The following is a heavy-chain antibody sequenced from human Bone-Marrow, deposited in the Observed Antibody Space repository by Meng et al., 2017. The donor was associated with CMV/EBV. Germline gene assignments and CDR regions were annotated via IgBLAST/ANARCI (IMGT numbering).Heavy chain of an antibody. J-gene: IGHJ4*02. Sequence: CAGYGGSFSGYYWSWIRQPPGKGLEWIGEINHSGSTNYNPSLKSRVTISVDTSKNQFSLKLSSVTAADTAVYYCAREGLRTTVTANDYWGQGTLVTVSS. V-gene: IGHV4-34*01. D-gene: IGHD4-17*01. CDR2: INHSGST. CDR1: GGSFSGYY. CDR3: AREGLRTTVTANDY.